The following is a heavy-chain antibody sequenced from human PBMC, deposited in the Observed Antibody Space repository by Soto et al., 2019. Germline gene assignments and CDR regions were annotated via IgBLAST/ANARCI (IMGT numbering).Heavy chain of an antibody. J-gene: IGHJ6*02. Sequence: GESLKIACKGSGYSFTSYWIGWVRQMPGKGLEWVGIIYPGDSDTRYSPSFQGQVTISADKSISTAYLQWSSLKASDTAMYYCARHSGYYDSSGYYYYYYYGMDVWGQGTTVTVSS. CDR2: IYPGDSDT. V-gene: IGHV5-51*01. CDR1: GYSFTSYW. CDR3: ARHSGYYDSSGYYYYYYYGMDV. D-gene: IGHD3-22*01.